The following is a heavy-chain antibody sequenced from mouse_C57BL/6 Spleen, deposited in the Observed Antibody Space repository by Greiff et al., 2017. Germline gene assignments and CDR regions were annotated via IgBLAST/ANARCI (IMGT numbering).Heavy chain of an antibody. CDR3: AGNADWEGGPWFAY. CDR2: ISRGSSTT. J-gene: IGHJ3*01. V-gene: IGHV5-17*01. CDR1: GFTFSDYG. D-gene: IGHD4-1*01. Sequence: EVKLVESGGGLVKPGGSLKLSCAASGFTFSDYGMHWVRQAPEKGLEWVGYISRGSSTTYYADTVKGRSTISRDNATNTLFLQMTSLRSEDTAMYYCAGNADWEGGPWFAYWGQGTLVTVSA.